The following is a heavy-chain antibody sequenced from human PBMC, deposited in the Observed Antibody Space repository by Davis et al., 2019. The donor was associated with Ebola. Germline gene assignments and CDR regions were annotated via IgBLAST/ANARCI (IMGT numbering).Heavy chain of an antibody. J-gene: IGHJ4*02. Sequence: GESLKISCADSGITFSRHWMSWVRQAPGKGLEWVANINQDGSEKNYVDSVKGRFTISRDNAKKSLYLQMNTLRAEDTAVYYCAREGGYWGQGTLVTVPS. V-gene: IGHV3-7*01. CDR2: INQDGSEK. CDR3: AREGGY. D-gene: IGHD3-16*01. CDR1: GITFSRHW.